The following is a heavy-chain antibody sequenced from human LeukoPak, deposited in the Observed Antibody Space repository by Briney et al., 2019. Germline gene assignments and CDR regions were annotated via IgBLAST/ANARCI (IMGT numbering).Heavy chain of an antibody. CDR2: IYYSGST. CDR3: ARGVGSSWLNWFGP. J-gene: IGHJ5*02. D-gene: IGHD6-13*01. Sequence: PSETLSLTCTVSGGSISSYYWSWIRQPPGKGLEWIGYIYYSGSTNYNPSLKSRVTISVDTSKNQFSLKLSSVTAAGTAVYYCARGVGSSWLNWFGPWGQGTLVTVSS. CDR1: GGSISSYY. V-gene: IGHV4-59*01.